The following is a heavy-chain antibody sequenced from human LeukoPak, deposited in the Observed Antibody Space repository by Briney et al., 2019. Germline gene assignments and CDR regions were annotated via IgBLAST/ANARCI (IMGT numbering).Heavy chain of an antibody. Sequence: GGSLRLSCAASGFTFSDYYMSWIRQAPGKGLEWVSYISSSSSTIYYADSVKGRFTISRDNAKNSLYLQMNSLRAEDTAVYYCALKPYGHMVRGAKGKLGDAFDIWGQGTMVTVSS. D-gene: IGHD3-10*01. J-gene: IGHJ3*02. CDR2: ISSSSSTI. V-gene: IGHV3-11*04. CDR3: ALKPYGHMVRGAKGKLGDAFDI. CDR1: GFTFSDYY.